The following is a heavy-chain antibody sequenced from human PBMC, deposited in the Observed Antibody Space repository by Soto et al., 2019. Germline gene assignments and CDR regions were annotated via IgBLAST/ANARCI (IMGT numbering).Heavy chain of an antibody. V-gene: IGHV4-39*01. CDR1: GGSISSSSYY. CDR2: IYYSGST. Sequence: SETLSLTCTVSGGSISSSSYYWGWIRQPPGKGLEWIGSIYYSGSTYYNPSLKSRVTISVDTSKNQFSLKLSSVTAADTAVYYCARRHVQWLLTFDYWGQGTLVTVSS. J-gene: IGHJ4*02. CDR3: ARRHVQWLLTFDY. D-gene: IGHD6-19*01.